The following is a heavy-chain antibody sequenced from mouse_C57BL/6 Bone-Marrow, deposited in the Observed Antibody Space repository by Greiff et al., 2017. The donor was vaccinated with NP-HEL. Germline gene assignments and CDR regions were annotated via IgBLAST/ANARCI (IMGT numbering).Heavy chain of an antibody. V-gene: IGHV1-19*01. CDR2: INPYNGGT. D-gene: IGHD1-1*01. Sequence: VQLQQSGPVLVKPGASVKMSCKASGYTFTDYYMNWVKQSHGKSLEWIGVINPYNGGTSYNQKFKGKATLTVDKSSSTAYMELNSLTSEDSAVYYCANYYGSSYYAMDYWGQGTSVTVSS. J-gene: IGHJ4*01. CDR1: GYTFTDYY. CDR3: ANYYGSSYYAMDY.